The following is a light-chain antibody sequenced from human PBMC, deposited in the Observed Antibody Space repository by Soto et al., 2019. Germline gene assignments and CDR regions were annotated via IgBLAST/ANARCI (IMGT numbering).Light chain of an antibody. CDR3: QQYNSYS. CDR1: QGIGNA. Sequence: AIPLTQSPSSLSAISVDRCTIFRRASQGIGNALGWYQQKPGKPPKVLIYGASNLQSGVPPRFSGSGSGTEFTLTISRLQPDDFATYYCQQYNSYSFGQGTKVDIK. CDR2: GAS. V-gene: IGKV1-13*02. J-gene: IGKJ1*01.